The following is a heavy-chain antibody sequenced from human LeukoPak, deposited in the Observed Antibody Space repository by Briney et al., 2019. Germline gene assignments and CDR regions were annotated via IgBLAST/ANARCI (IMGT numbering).Heavy chain of an antibody. CDR2: IRYDGRNK. CDR1: GFTFSSYG. Sequence: PGGSLRLSCAASGFTFSSYGMHWVRQAPGKGLEWVAFIRYDGRNKYYADSVKGRFTISRDNPRKSLYLQMRYLGAEDTAVYYCATAGGSGTQYPYYFDYWGQGTLVTVSS. V-gene: IGHV3-30*02. J-gene: IGHJ4*02. CDR3: ATAGGSGTQYPYYFDY. D-gene: IGHD3-10*01.